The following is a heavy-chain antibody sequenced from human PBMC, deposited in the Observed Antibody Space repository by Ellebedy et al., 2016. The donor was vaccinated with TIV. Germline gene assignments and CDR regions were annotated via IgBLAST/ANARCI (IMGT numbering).Heavy chain of an antibody. J-gene: IGHJ4*02. CDR1: GYSFTSYW. CDR3: ARWYSSGWTAEISDH. V-gene: IGHV5-51*01. Sequence: GESLKISCKASGYSFTSYWIGWVRQMPGKGLEWMGIIYPGDSDTRYSPSFQGQVTISADKSISTAYLQWSSLKASDTAMYYCARWYSSGWTAEISDHWGQGTLVTVSS. CDR2: IYPGDSDT. D-gene: IGHD6-19*01.